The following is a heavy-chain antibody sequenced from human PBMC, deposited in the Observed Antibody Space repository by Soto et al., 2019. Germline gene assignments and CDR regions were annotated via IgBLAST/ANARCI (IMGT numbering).Heavy chain of an antibody. CDR2: ISSNGGST. J-gene: IGHJ6*03. Sequence: EVQLVESGGGLVQPGGSLRLSCAASGFTFSSYAIHWVRQAPGKGLEYVSAISSNGGSTYYANSVKGRFTISRDNSKNTLYLQMGSLRAEDMAVYYCARHYDFWSGSYYMDVWGKGTTVTVSS. V-gene: IGHV3-64*01. CDR3: ARHYDFWSGSYYMDV. CDR1: GFTFSSYA. D-gene: IGHD3-3*01.